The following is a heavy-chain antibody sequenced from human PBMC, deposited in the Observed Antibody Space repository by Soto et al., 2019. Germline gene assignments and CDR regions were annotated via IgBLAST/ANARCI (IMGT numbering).Heavy chain of an antibody. D-gene: IGHD2-2*01. CDR1: GYSFTSYA. CDR3: ARGLHIVIVPAAMYWFDP. V-gene: IGHV1-3*01. Sequence: QVQVVQSGAEVKKPGASVKVSCKASGYSFTSYAIHWVRQAPGQRLEWMGRINAGNGNTKYSQKFQGRVTITRDTSASTAYMELSSLTSEDTAVYYCARGLHIVIVPAAMYWFDPWGQGTLVTVSS. J-gene: IGHJ5*02. CDR2: INAGNGNT.